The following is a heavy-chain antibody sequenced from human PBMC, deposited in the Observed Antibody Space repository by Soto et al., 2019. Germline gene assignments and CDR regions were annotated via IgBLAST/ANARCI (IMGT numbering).Heavy chain of an antibody. CDR1: GFTFSSYA. CDR2: ISSNGGST. J-gene: IGHJ4*02. V-gene: IGHV3-64*01. Sequence: EVQLVESGGGLVQPGGSLRLSCAASGFTFSSYAMHWVRQAPGKGLEYVSAISSNGGSTYYANSVKGRFTISRDNSKNTLYLQMGSLSAEDMAVYYCARGPGYYFDYWGQGTLGTVSS. CDR3: ARGPGYYFDY.